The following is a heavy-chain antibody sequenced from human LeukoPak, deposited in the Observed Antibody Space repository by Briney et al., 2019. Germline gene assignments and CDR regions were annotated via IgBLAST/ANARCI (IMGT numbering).Heavy chain of an antibody. CDR1: GFTFSSYW. CDR3: AGPYSTSWYALGY. CDR2: INSDGSST. Sequence: GGSLRLSCAASGFTFSSYWMHWVRQAPGKGLVWVSRINSDGSSTTYADSVKGRFTISRDNAKNTLYLQMNSLRAEDTAVYYCAGPYSTSWYALGYWGQGTLVTVSS. D-gene: IGHD6-13*01. V-gene: IGHV3-74*01. J-gene: IGHJ4*02.